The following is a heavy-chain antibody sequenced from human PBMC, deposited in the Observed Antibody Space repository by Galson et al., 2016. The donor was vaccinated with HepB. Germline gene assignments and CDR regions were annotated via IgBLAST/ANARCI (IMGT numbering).Heavy chain of an antibody. CDR2: LHYSGSA. V-gene: IGHV4-31*03. D-gene: IGHD3-16*01. CDR3: ARDHGGYQKI. J-gene: IGHJ4*02. Sequence: TLSLTCTVSGDSISSGAYYWSWIRQLPGKGLEWIGYLHYSGSAYTNPSLESRITLSVGTSKNQFSLRLSSLTVADTAVYYCARDHGGYQKIWGQGILVTVSS. CDR1: GDSISSGAYY.